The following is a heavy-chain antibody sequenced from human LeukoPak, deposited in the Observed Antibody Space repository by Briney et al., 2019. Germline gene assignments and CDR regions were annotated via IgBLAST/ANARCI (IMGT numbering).Heavy chain of an antibody. J-gene: IGHJ4*02. Sequence: SETLSLTCTVSGGSIRTYYWSWILQPPGKGLEWIGYVYYSGSTNYNPSLKSRVTISLDTSKNQFSLMLSSVTAADTAVYFCARGERRDGYTFGYWGQGTLVTVSS. CDR3: ARGERRDGYTFGY. V-gene: IGHV4-59*01. D-gene: IGHD5-24*01. CDR2: VYYSGST. CDR1: GGSIRTYY.